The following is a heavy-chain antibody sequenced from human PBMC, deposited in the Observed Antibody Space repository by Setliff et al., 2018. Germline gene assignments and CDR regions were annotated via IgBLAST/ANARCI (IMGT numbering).Heavy chain of an antibody. CDR3: ASPGRDNLDSPFDAFDI. CDR1: GVSITSGHY. V-gene: IGHV4-38-2*01. J-gene: IGHJ3*02. CDR2: IHQRGRT. Sequence: ETLSLTCGVSGVSITSGHYWGWIRQSPGEGLEWLATIHQRGRTYYDPSLNSRVTISLDTSKNHFSLKLRSVTAEDSAVYYCASPGRDNLDSPFDAFDIWGQGTKVTVSS. D-gene: IGHD3-3*01.